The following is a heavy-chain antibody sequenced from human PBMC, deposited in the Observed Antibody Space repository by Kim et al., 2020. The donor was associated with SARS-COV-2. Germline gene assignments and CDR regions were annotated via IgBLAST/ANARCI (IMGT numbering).Heavy chain of an antibody. CDR3: ARGPYSSSSNIYNWFDP. CDR2: IYYSGST. Sequence: SETLSLTCTVSGGSISSSSYYWGWIRQPPGKGLEWIGSIYYSGSTYYNPSLKSRVTISVDTSKNQFSLKLSSVTAADTAVYYCARGPYSSSSNIYNWFDPWGQGTLVTVSS. CDR1: GGSISSSSYY. J-gene: IGHJ5*02. D-gene: IGHD6-6*01. V-gene: IGHV4-39*01.